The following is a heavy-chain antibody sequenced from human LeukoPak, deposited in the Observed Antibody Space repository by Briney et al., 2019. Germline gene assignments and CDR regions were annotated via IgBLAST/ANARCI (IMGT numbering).Heavy chain of an antibody. D-gene: IGHD3-3*01. CDR2: ISWNSGSI. CDR3: AKGRNYDFWSGYPHFDY. CDR1: GFTFDDYA. Sequence: GGSLRLSCAASGFTFDDYAMHWVRQAPGKGLEWVSGISWNSGSIGYADSVKGRFTISRDNAKNSLYLQMNSLRAEDTALYYCAKGRNYDFWSGYPHFDYWGQGTLVTVSS. V-gene: IGHV3-9*01. J-gene: IGHJ4*02.